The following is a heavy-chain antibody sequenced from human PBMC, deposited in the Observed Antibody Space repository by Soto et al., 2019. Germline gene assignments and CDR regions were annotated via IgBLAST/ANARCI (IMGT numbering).Heavy chain of an antibody. CDR1: GGSFSGYY. V-gene: IGHV4-34*01. CDR3: ARARGPTAMVTRNWFDP. J-gene: IGHJ5*02. Sequence: SETLSLTCAVYGGSFSGYYWSWIRQPPGKGLEWIGEINHSGSTNYNPSLKSRVTISVDTSKNQFSLKLSSVTAADTAVYYCARARGPTAMVTRNWFDPWGQGTLVTVSS. D-gene: IGHD5-18*01. CDR2: INHSGST.